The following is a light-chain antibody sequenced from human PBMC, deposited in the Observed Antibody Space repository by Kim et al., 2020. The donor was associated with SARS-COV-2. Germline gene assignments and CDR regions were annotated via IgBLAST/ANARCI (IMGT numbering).Light chain of an antibody. CDR1: SSDVGGYNF. CDR3: SSYTSSFTLV. J-gene: IGLJ1*01. Sequence: GQSITSSYTGTSSDVGGYNFVSWYQQHPGKTPKLMIYDVNHRPSGVSNRFSGSKSGNTASLTISGLQAEDEADYYCSSYTSSFTLVFGTGTKVTVL. V-gene: IGLV2-14*03. CDR2: DVN.